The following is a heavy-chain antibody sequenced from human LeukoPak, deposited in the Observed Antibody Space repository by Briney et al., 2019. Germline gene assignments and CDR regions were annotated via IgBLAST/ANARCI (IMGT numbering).Heavy chain of an antibody. CDR2: IIPIFGTA. CDR3: ARGRPGRITIFGVVTARYYYYMDV. Sequence: SVKVSCKASGGTFSSYAISWVRQAPGQGLEWMGGIIPIFGTANYAQKFQGRVTITRNTSISTAYMELSSLRSEDTAVYYCARGRPGRITIFGVVTARYYYYMDVWGKGTTVTVSS. V-gene: IGHV1-69*05. CDR1: GGTFSSYA. J-gene: IGHJ6*03. D-gene: IGHD3-3*01.